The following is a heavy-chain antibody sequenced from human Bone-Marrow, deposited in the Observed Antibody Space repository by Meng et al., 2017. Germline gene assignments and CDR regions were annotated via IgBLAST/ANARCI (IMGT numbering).Heavy chain of an antibody. Sequence: VQLQQSRPGLVKPSQTLSLTCTVSGGSIRGVVSYWSWIRPNPWKGLEWIGYIYYSGSTYYNPSLKSLVTISVDTSKNQFSLKLSSVTAADTAVYFCARWAPSSRTFDYWGQGTLVTVSS. D-gene: IGHD6-13*01. CDR3: ARWAPSSRTFDY. V-gene: IGHV4-31*01. J-gene: IGHJ4*02. CDR2: IYYSGST. CDR1: GGSIRGVVSY.